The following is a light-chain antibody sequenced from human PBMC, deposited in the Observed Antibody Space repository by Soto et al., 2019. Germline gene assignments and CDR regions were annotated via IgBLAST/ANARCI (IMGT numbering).Light chain of an antibody. J-gene: IGLJ3*02. Sequence: QSVLTQSPSAPASLGASVKLTGTLSSGHSSYAIAWHQQQQEKGPRYLMKLNSDGSHSKGDGIPDRFSGSSSGAERYLTSSSLQSEDEADYYCQTWGTGIRVFGGGTKLTVL. CDR2: LNSDGSH. CDR3: QTWGTGIRV. CDR1: SGHSSYA. V-gene: IGLV4-69*01.